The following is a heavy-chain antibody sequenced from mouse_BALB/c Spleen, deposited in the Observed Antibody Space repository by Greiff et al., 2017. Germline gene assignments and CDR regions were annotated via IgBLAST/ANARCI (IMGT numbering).Heavy chain of an antibody. V-gene: IGHV5-6-5*01. CDR2: ISSGGST. Sequence: EVQLVESGGGLVKPGGSLKLSCAASGFTFSSYAMSWVRQTPEKRLEWVASISSGGSTYYPDSVKGRFTISRDNARNILYLQMSSLRSEDTAMYYCARWGDGSSSAYWGQGTLVTVSA. CDR1: GFTFSSYA. D-gene: IGHD1-1*01. CDR3: ARWGDGSSSAY. J-gene: IGHJ3*01.